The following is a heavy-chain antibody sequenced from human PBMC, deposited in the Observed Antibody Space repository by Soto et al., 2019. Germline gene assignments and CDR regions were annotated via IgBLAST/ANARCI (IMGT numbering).Heavy chain of an antibody. D-gene: IGHD3-16*01. CDR2: ISAYNGNT. CDR1: GYTFTSYG. Sequence: ASVKVSCKASGYTFTSYGISWVRQAPGQGLEWMGWISAYNGNTNYAQKLQGRVTMTTDTSTSTAYMELRSLRSDDPAVYYCARGGGSGLSPSRAYDYWGQGTLVTVSS. CDR3: ARGGGSGLSPSRAYDY. V-gene: IGHV1-18*01. J-gene: IGHJ4*02.